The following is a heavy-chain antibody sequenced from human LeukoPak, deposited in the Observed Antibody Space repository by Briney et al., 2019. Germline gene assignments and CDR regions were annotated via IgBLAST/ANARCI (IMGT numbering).Heavy chain of an antibody. CDR3: AREAARHYFDY. V-gene: IGHV4-30-4*01. Sequence: PSETLSLTFTVSGGSISSGDYYWSWIRQPPGKGLEWIGYIYYSGSTYYNPSLKSRVTISVDTSKNQFSLKLSSVTAADTAVYYCAREAARHYFDYWGQGTLVTVSS. J-gene: IGHJ4*02. CDR1: GGSISSGDYY. CDR2: IYYSGST. D-gene: IGHD6-6*01.